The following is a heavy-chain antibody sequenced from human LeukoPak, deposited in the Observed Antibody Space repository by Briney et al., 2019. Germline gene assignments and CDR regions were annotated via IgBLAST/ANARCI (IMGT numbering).Heavy chain of an antibody. CDR1: GYTFTSYY. J-gene: IGHJ4*02. D-gene: IGHD1-1*01. V-gene: IGHV1-46*01. Sequence: GASVKVSCKASGYTFTSYYMHWVRQAPGQGLEWMGIINPSGGSTSYAQKFQGRVTMPRDTSTSTVYMELSSLRSEDTAVYYCARNGQDGTLGNWGQGTLVTVSS. CDR3: ARNGQDGTLGN. CDR2: INPSGGST.